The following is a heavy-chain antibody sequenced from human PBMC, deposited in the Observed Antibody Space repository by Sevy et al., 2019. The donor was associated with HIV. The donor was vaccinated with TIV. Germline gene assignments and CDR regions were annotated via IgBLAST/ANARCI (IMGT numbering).Heavy chain of an antibody. D-gene: IGHD2-15*01. CDR3: ARDRFDIPVVSDAFDI. CDR2: INPNSGGT. V-gene: IGHV1-2*02. J-gene: IGHJ3*02. Sequence: ASVKVSCKASGYTFTGYYMHWVRQAPGQGLEWMGWINPNSGGTNYAQKFQGRVTMTRDTSISTAYMELSRLRSDDTAVYYCARDRFDIPVVSDAFDIWGQGTMVTVSS. CDR1: GYTFTGYY.